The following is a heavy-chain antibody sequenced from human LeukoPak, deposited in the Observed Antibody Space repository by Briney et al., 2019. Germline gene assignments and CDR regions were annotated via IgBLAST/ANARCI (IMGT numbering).Heavy chain of an antibody. CDR2: IFYSGST. Sequence: SETLSLTCTVSGGSISSSSYYWGCIRQPPGKGLEWIGSIFYSGSTYYNPSLKSRVTISVDTSKNQFSLKLSSVTAADTAVYYCASRDYYDSSGYFDYWGQGTLVTVSS. J-gene: IGHJ4*02. D-gene: IGHD3-22*01. V-gene: IGHV4-39*01. CDR3: ASRDYYDSSGYFDY. CDR1: GGSISSSSYY.